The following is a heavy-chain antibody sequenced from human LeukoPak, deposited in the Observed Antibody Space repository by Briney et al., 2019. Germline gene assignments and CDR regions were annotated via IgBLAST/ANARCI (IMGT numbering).Heavy chain of an antibody. CDR2: ISSSSSYI. CDR3: ARLAVDSWFDP. CDR1: GFTFSSYS. J-gene: IGHJ5*02. Sequence: GGSLRLSCAASGFTFSSYSMNWVRQAPGKGLEWVSSISSSSSYIYYADSVKGRFTISRDNAKNSLYLQMNSLRAEDTAEYYCARLAVDSWFDPWGQGTLVTVSS. V-gene: IGHV3-21*01. D-gene: IGHD6-19*01.